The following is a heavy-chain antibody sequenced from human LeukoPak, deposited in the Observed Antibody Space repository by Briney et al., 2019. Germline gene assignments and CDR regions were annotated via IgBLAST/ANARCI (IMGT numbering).Heavy chain of an antibody. CDR1: GFTFNNHW. J-gene: IGHJ4*02. D-gene: IGHD1-26*01. Sequence: GGSLRLSCVASGFTFNNHWMHWVRQAPGKGLVWVSRISTDGSNTNYADSVKGRFTISRDNAKNTLYLQMNSLRAEDTAVYYCARDKVVGPSNFDYWGQGTLVTVSS. CDR2: ISTDGSNT. CDR3: ARDKVVGPSNFDY. V-gene: IGHV3-74*01.